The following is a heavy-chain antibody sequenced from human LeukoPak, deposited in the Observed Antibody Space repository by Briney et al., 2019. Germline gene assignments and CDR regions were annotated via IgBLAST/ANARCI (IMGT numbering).Heavy chain of an antibody. V-gene: IGHV3-11*04. Sequence: GGSLRLSCAASGFTFSDYYMSWIRQAPGKGLEWVSYISSSGSTIYYADSVKGRFTISRDNAKNSLYLQMNSLRAEDTAVYYCARDLAAAGPNWFDPWGQGTLVTVSS. D-gene: IGHD6-13*01. CDR2: ISSSGSTI. CDR3: ARDLAAAGPNWFDP. CDR1: GFTFSDYY. J-gene: IGHJ5*02.